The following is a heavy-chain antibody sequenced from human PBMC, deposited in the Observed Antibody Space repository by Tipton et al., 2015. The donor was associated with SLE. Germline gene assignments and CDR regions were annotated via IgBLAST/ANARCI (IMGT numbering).Heavy chain of an antibody. CDR1: GGSISSSRYY. V-gene: IGHV4-61*05. Sequence: TXSLTCTVSGGSISSSRYYWGWIRQPPGKGLEWIGYIYTSGSTNYNPSLKSRVTISVDTSKNQFSLTLSSVTAEDTAVYYCASSDRGYTDPDAFDIWGQGTMFTVSS. D-gene: IGHD5-18*01. J-gene: IGHJ3*02. CDR3: ASSDRGYTDPDAFDI. CDR2: IYTSGST.